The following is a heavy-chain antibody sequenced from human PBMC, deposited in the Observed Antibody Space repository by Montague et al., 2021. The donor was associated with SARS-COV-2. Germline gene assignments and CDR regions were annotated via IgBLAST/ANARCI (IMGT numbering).Heavy chain of an antibody. CDR2: TYYSGST. CDR1: GGSISSSSYY. CDR3: ARQGSGRCCNWVDP. Sequence: SETLSLTCTVSGGSISSSSYYWGWIRQTPGKGLEWIGNTYYSGSTYYTPSLKSRVTISVDTSKNQFSLKLSSVTAADTAVYYCARQGSGRCCNWVDPWGQGTLVTVSS. D-gene: IGHD1-26*01. V-gene: IGHV4-39*01. J-gene: IGHJ5*02.